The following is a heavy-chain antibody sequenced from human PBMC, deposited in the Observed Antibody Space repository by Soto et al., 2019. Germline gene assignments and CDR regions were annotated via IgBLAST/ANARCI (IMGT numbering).Heavy chain of an antibody. V-gene: IGHV1-46*01. CDR3: ARYDYNGYYFDY. J-gene: IGHJ4*02. CDR1: GYTFSSYY. Sequence: ASVKVSWKAAGYTFSSYYMHWGRQAPGQGYEWMGIINPSGGGTTYAQKFQGRVTMTRDTSTSTVYMELSSLRSEDTAVYYCARYDYNGYYFDYWGQGTLVTVSS. D-gene: IGHD4-4*01. CDR2: INPSGGGT.